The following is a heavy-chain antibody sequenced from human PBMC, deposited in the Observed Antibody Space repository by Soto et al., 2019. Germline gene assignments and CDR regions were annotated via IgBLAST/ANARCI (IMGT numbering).Heavy chain of an antibody. Sequence: SVKVSCKASGGTFSSYAISWVRQAPGQGLEWMGGIIPIFGTANYAQKFQGRVTITADESTSTAYMELSSLRSEDTAVYYCARDRASKGGFLYNWLDPWGQGTLVTVSS. D-gene: IGHD1-26*01. V-gene: IGHV1-69*13. CDR1: GGTFSSYA. CDR2: IIPIFGTA. J-gene: IGHJ5*02. CDR3: ARDRASKGGFLYNWLDP.